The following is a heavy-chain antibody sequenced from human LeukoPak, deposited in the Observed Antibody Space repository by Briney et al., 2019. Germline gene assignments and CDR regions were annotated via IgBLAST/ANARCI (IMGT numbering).Heavy chain of an antibody. V-gene: IGHV1-18*01. CDR3: ARRNYDHIWGNYGSLYYFDY. D-gene: IGHD3-16*01. J-gene: IGHJ4*02. Sequence: ASVKVSCKTSGYTFTSYAISWVRQAPGQGLEWMGWISAYNGNTDYAQKFQGRVTMTTDTSTSTAYMELRSLRSDDTAVYYCARRNYDHIWGNYGSLYYFDYWGQGTLVTVSS. CDR1: GYTFTSYA. CDR2: ISAYNGNT.